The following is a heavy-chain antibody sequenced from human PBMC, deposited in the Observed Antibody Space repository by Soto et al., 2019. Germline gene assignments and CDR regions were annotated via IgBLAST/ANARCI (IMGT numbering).Heavy chain of an antibody. CDR3: AKEQGPLYYYDSSGYSFDY. Sequence: HPGGSLRLSCAASGFTFSSYAMSWVRQAPGKGLEWVSAISGSGGSTYYADSVKGRFTISRDNSKNTLYLQMNSLRAEDTAVYYCAKEQGPLYYYDSSGYSFDYWGQGTLVTVSS. D-gene: IGHD3-22*01. CDR1: GFTFSSYA. V-gene: IGHV3-23*01. CDR2: ISGSGGST. J-gene: IGHJ4*02.